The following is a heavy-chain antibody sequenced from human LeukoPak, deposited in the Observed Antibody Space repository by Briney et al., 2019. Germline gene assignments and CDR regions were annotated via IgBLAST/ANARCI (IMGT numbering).Heavy chain of an antibody. CDR3: ARGPHDYGGKKYYYYYMDV. D-gene: IGHD4-23*01. CDR2: IYTTGTT. Sequence: SETLSLTCTVSGDSMSSYYWSWIRQPAGKGLEWIGRIYTTGTTNYNPSLKSRVTISVDTSKNQFSLKLSSVTAADTAVYYCARGPHDYGGKKYYYYYMDVWGKGTTVTVSS. V-gene: IGHV4-4*07. CDR1: GDSMSSYY. J-gene: IGHJ6*03.